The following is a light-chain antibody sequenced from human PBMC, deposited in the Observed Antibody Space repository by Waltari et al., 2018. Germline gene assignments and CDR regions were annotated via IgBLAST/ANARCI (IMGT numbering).Light chain of an antibody. CDR1: SGQSTYA. CDR3: QTWGTGIRV. Sequence: QLVLTQSPSASASLGASVKPTCTLSSGQSTYAIPRHKQQPEKGPRYLMKLNSDGTHNKGDGIPDRFSGSSSGAERYLTISSLQSEDEADYYCQTWGTGIRVFGGGTKLTVL. J-gene: IGLJ3*02. CDR2: LNSDGTH. V-gene: IGLV4-69*01.